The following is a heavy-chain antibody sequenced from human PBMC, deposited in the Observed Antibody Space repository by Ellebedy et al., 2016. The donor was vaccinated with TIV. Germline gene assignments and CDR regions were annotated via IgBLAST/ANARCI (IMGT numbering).Heavy chain of an antibody. Sequence: PGGSLRLSCKGSGYSFTSYWIGWVRQMPGKGLEWMGIIYPGDSDTRYSPSFQGQVTISADKSISTAYLQWSSLKASDTAMYYCARLRPYYYDSSGYYTTKSPLGYWGQGTLVTVSS. J-gene: IGHJ4*02. CDR2: IYPGDSDT. D-gene: IGHD3-22*01. CDR1: GYSFTSYW. V-gene: IGHV5-51*01. CDR3: ARLRPYYYDSSGYYTTKSPLGY.